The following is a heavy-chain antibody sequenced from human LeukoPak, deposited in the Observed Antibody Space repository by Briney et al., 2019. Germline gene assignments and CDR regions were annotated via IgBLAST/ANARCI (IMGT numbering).Heavy chain of an antibody. Sequence: SETLSLTCTVSGGSISSCYWSWIRQPPGKGLEWIGYIYYSGSTNYNPSLKSRVTISVDTSKNQFSLKLSSVTAADTAVYYCARAGGYGVSPIFDYWGQGTLVTVSS. J-gene: IGHJ4*02. D-gene: IGHD2-8*01. CDR2: IYYSGST. CDR3: ARAGGYGVSPIFDY. V-gene: IGHV4-59*01. CDR1: GGSISSCY.